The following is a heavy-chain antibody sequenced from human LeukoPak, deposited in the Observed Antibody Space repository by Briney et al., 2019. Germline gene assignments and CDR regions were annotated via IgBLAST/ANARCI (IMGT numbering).Heavy chain of an antibody. CDR3: AGHNMFYTTTVTTGDWFDP. CDR2: IYYSGST. V-gene: IGHV4-39*01. Sequence: SETLSLTCTVSGGSISSSSYYWGWIRQPPGKGLEWIGSIYYSGSTYYNPSLKSRATISVDTSKNQFSLKLSSVTAADTAVYYCAGHNMFYTTTVTTGDWFDPWGQGTLVTVSS. D-gene: IGHD4-17*01. J-gene: IGHJ5*02. CDR1: GGSISSSSYY.